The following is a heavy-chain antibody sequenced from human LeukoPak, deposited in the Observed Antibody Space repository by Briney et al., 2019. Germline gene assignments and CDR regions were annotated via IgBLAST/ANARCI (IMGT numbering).Heavy chain of an antibody. D-gene: IGHD3-16*01. CDR1: GFTFSSYG. Sequence: PGGSLRLSCAASGFTFSSYGMHWVRQAPGKGLEWVAVIWYDGSNKYYADSVKGRFTISRDNSKNTLYLQMNNLRAEDTAVYYCAKVMITFGGVSHWGQGTLVTVSS. CDR3: AKVMITFGGVSH. J-gene: IGHJ4*02. V-gene: IGHV3-33*06. CDR2: IWYDGSNK.